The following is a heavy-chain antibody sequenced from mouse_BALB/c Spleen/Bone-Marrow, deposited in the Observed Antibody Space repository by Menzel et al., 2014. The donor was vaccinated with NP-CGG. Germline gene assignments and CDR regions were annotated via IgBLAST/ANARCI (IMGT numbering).Heavy chain of an antibody. J-gene: IGHJ2*01. V-gene: IGHV5-9-3*01. CDR1: GFTFSSYA. CDR2: ISSGGSYT. CDR3: ARHGITRLLDY. D-gene: IGHD2-4*01. Sequence: EVKVVESGGGLVKPGGSLKLSCAAPGFTFSSYAMSWVRQTPEKRLEWVATISSGGSYTYYPDSVKGRFTISRDNAKNTLYLQMSSLRSEDTAMYYCARHGITRLLDYWGQGTTLTVSS.